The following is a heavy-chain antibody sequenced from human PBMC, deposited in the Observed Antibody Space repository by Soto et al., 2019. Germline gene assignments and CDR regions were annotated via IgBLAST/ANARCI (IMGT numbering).Heavy chain of an antibody. J-gene: IGHJ4*02. CDR1: GYTFISYY. CDR3: ARHNPIGNNWNYFDY. V-gene: IGHV1-46*01. Sequence: ASVKVSCKASGYTFISYYMHWVRQAPGQGLEWMGIINPSADSTNYAQKFQGRVTMTRDTSTSTVYMELRSLRSEDTAVYYCARHNPIGNNWNYFDYWGQGTLVTVSS. D-gene: IGHD1-1*01. CDR2: INPSADST.